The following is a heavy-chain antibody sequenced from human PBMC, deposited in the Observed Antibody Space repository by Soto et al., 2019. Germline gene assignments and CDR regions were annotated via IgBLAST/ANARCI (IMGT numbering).Heavy chain of an antibody. J-gene: IGHJ3*02. CDR2: ISASDGNT. CDR1: GFTFSIYA. CDR3: VKGHLVVVLTILAFDI. D-gene: IGHD2-21*01. Sequence: EVQLLESRGGLVQPGGSLRLSCAASGFTFSIYAMNWVRQAPGKGLEWVSSISASDGNTYYADSVKGRFTISRDNSKNTLFLQMNSLRAEDTALYYCVKGHLVVVLTILAFDIWRQGTMVTVSS. V-gene: IGHV3-23*01.